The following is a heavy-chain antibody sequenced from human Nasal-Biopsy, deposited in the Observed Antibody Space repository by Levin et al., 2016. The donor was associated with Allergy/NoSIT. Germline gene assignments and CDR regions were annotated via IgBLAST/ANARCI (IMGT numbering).Heavy chain of an antibody. CDR3: GRNGASSAGSLGY. D-gene: IGHD2-8*01. CDR2: ISGGGDST. V-gene: IGHV3-23*01. CDR1: GFTFSNHA. Sequence: GGSLRLSCAASGFTFSNHAMSWVRQVPGKGLEWVSTISGGGDSTYYADSVKGRFTISRDNSKNALFLQMNSPGDEDTAVYYCGRNGASSAGSLGYWGQGTLVTVSS. J-gene: IGHJ4*02.